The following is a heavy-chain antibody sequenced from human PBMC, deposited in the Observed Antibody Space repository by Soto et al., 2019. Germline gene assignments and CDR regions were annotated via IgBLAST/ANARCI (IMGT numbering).Heavy chain of an antibody. CDR1: GFTFSSYS. V-gene: IGHV3-21*01. J-gene: IGHJ4*02. CDR3: ARDLDGDIVVVVAATLDY. CDR2: ISSSSSYI. D-gene: IGHD2-15*01. Sequence: EVQLVESGGGLVKPGGSLRLSCAASGFTFSSYSMNWVRQAPGKGLEWVSSISSSSSYIYYADSVKGRFTISRDNAKNSLYLQMNSLRAEDTAVYYCARDLDGDIVVVVAATLDYWGQGTLVTVSS.